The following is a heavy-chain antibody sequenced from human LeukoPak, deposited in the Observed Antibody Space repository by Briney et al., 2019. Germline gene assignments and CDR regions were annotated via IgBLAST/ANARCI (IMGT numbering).Heavy chain of an antibody. CDR3: ASTTLSIAVAGPYVY. J-gene: IGHJ4*02. Sequence: ASVKVSCKTSGYTFTNYGISWVRQAPGQGLEWMGWISPYNGNTLYAQKLQGRVTVTTDTSTSTAYMDLRSLRSDDTAVYYCASTTLSIAVAGPYVYWGQGTLVTVSS. CDR1: GYTFTNYG. V-gene: IGHV1-18*01. D-gene: IGHD6-19*01. CDR2: ISPYNGNT.